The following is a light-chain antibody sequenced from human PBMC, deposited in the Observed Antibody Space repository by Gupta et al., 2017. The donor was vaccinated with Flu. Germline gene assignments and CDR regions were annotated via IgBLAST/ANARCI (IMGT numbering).Light chain of an antibody. Sequence: QSALTQPPSASGPPGQSVTISCTGSSSDVGTYNYVSWYQHHPGQAPNLLIYEVSKRPPGVPDRFSGSKSGNTASLTVSGLQAEDEGDYYCASYAGSNNRYVFGTGTKVTVL. CDR1: SSDVGTYNY. CDR2: EVS. J-gene: IGLJ1*01. CDR3: ASYAGSNNRYV. V-gene: IGLV2-8*01.